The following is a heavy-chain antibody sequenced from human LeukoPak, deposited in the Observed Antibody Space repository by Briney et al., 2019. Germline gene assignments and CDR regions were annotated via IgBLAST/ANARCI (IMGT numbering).Heavy chain of an antibody. CDR2: INSDGSSA. CDR3: ARGFSVGGFDY. D-gene: IGHD5/OR15-5a*01. Sequence: PGGSLRLSCAASGLTFSSYWMHWVRQAPGKGLVWVSRINSDGSSASYADSVKGRFTISRDNAKNTLYLQMNSLRAEDTAVYYCARGFSVGGFDYWGQGTLVTVSS. V-gene: IGHV3-74*01. CDR1: GLTFSSYW. J-gene: IGHJ4*02.